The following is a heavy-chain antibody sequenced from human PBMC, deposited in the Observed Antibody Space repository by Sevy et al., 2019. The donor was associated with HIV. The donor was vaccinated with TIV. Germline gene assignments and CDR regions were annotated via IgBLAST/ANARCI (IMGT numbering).Heavy chain of an antibody. CDR1: GFTFSSYG. CDR2: ISYDGSNK. J-gene: IGHJ4*02. Sequence: GGSLRLSCAASGFTFSSYGMHWVRQAPGKGLEWVAVISYDGSNKYYADSVKRRFTISRDNSKNRLFLQMNSLRAEDTGVYYCAKNRGIGNSILDYWGQGTLVTVSS. CDR3: AKNRGIGNSILDY. V-gene: IGHV3-30*18. D-gene: IGHD2-21*01.